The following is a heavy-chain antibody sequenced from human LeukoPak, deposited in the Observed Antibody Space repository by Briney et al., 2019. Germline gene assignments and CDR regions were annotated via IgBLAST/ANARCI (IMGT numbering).Heavy chain of an antibody. J-gene: IGHJ5*02. CDR2: ISTYNDNT. D-gene: IGHD6-13*01. CDR3: PRLGYASTWSWFDP. V-gene: IGHV1-18*01. CDR1: GYSFKSNG. Sequence: RASVKVSCKASGYSFKSNGISWVRQAPGQGLEWMGWISTYNDNTKYAQKFQGRVTMTTDTSTSTAYMELRSLRSDDTAVYYCPRLGYASTWSWFDPWGQGTLVTVSS.